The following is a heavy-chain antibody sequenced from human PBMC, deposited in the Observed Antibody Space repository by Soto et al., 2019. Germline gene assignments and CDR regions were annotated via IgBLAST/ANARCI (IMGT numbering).Heavy chain of an antibody. CDR2: ISYDGSNK. CDR3: AKDTSSGWSVDF. Sequence: QVQLVESGGGVVQPGRSLRLSCAASGFTFSRYGMQWVRQAPGKGLEWVAVISYDGSNKYYADSVKGRFTISRDNSKNTLYLQMNSLRAEDTAVYYCAKDTSSGWSVDFWGQGTLVTVSS. V-gene: IGHV3-30*18. CDR1: GFTFSRYG. D-gene: IGHD6-19*01. J-gene: IGHJ4*02.